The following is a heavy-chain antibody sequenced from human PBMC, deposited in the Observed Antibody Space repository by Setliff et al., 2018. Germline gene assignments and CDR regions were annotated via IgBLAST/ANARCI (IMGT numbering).Heavy chain of an antibody. V-gene: IGHV3-23*01. J-gene: IGHJ5*02. CDR3: ARDRGGTNPWFDP. CDR1: GFTFSTHS. CDR2: ISGDSASI. D-gene: IGHD3-10*01. Sequence: PGGSLRLSCAASGFTFSTHSMSWVRQAPGKGLEWVSAISGDSASIYYGDSVKGRFTISRDNSKNALYLQMNSLRAEDTAVYYCARDRGGTNPWFDPWGQGTLVTVSS.